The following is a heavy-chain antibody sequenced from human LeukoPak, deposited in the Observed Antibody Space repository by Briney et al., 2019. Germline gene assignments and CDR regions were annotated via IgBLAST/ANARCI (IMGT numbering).Heavy chain of an antibody. CDR1: GGSISSSNYY. CDR2: IYYTGST. Sequence: SETLSLTCTVSGGSISSSNYYWGWIRQSPGRGLEWIGNIYYTGSTYYNPSLKSRVTISVDTSKNQFSLKLSSVTAADTAVYYCASTVVRTYYYYYMDVWGKGTTVTISS. CDR3: ASTVVRTYYYYYMDV. J-gene: IGHJ6*03. D-gene: IGHD4-23*01. V-gene: IGHV4-39*07.